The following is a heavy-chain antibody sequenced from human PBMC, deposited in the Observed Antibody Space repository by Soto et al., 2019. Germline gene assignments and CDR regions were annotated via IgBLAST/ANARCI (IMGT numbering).Heavy chain of an antibody. CDR2: IKRKTDGGTT. CDR1: GFTFSNAW. J-gene: IGHJ4*02. CDR3: TTAIYDYVWGSYRRNY. Sequence: EVQLVESGGGLVKPGGSLRLSCAASGFTFSNAWMSWVRQAPGKGLEWVGRIKRKTDGGTTDYAAPVKGRFTISRDDSKNTLYLQMNSLKTEDTAVYYCTTAIYDYVWGSYRRNYWGQGTLVTVSS. V-gene: IGHV3-15*01. D-gene: IGHD3-16*02.